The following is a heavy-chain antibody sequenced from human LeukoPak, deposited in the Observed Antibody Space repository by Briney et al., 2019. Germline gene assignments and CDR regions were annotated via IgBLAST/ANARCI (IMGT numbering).Heavy chain of an antibody. V-gene: IGHV3-30*02. D-gene: IGHD4/OR15-4a*01. CDR2: IRYDGSDK. J-gene: IGHJ4*02. CDR1: GFTFSNYG. CDR3: ARRAGAYSHPYDY. Sequence: SGGSLRLSCAASGFTFSNYGMYWVRQAPGKGLEWVAFIRYDGSDKYYADSVKGRFTMSRDNSKNTLYLQMNSLRAEDTAVYYCARRAGAYSHPYDYWGQGTLVTVSS.